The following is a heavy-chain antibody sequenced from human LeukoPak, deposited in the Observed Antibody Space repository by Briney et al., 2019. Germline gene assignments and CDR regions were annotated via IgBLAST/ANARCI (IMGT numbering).Heavy chain of an antibody. D-gene: IGHD1-20*01. CDR1: GYTFTSYY. V-gene: IGHV1-46*01. J-gene: IGHJ3*02. CDR3: ARLTGGLVDAFDI. CDR2: INPSGGST. Sequence: ASVKVSCKASGYTFTSYYMHWVRQAPGQGLEWMGIINPSGGSTSYAQKFQGRVTMTRDTPTSTVYMELSSLRSEDTAVYYCARLTGGLVDAFDIWGQGTMVTVSS.